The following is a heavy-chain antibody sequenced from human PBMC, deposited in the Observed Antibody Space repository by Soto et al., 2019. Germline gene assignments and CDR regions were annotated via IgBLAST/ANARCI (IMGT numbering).Heavy chain of an antibody. CDR2: ISAYNGNT. J-gene: IGHJ3*02. CDR3: ARDLYYYDSSGYYPGAFDI. CDR1: GYTFTSYG. V-gene: IGHV1-18*01. D-gene: IGHD3-22*01. Sequence: ASVKVSCKAPGYTFTSYGISWVRQAPGQGLEWMGWISAYNGNTNYAQKLQGRVTMTTDTSTSTAYMELRSLRSDDTAVYYCARDLYYYDSSGYYPGAFDIWGQGTMVTVSS.